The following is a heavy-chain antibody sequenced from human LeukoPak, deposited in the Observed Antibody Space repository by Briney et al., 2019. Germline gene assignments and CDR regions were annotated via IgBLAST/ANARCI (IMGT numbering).Heavy chain of an antibody. CDR3: AKRGVVIRVFLVGFHKEAYYFES. V-gene: IGHV3-23*01. CDR1: GITLSNYG. J-gene: IGHJ4*02. Sequence: GGSLRLSCAVSGITLSNYGMSWVRQAPGKGLEWVAGISDSGGSTKYADSVKGRFTISRDNPKNTLFLQMNSLRADDTAVYSCAKRGVVIRVFLVGFHKEAYYFESWGQGALVTVSS. CDR2: ISDSGGST. D-gene: IGHD3/OR15-3a*01.